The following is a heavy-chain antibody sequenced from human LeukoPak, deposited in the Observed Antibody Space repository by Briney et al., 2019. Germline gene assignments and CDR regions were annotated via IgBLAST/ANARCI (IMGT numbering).Heavy chain of an antibody. J-gene: IGHJ6*02. D-gene: IGHD1-26*01. CDR3: IRGAASGSYYGLDV. V-gene: IGHV3-73*01. Sequence: GSLKLSFAASGFTSIGFPIHWARQASGEGLGGVGLIRSKANNYATAYATSVKGRFTLSRDDSNNTAYLQMNSLKTEDTAVYFCIRGAASGSYYGLDVWGQGATVTVSS. CDR2: IRSKANNYAT. CDR1: GFTSIGFP.